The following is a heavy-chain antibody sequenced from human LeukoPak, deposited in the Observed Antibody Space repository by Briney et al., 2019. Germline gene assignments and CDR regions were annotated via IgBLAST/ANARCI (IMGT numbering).Heavy chain of an antibody. Sequence: KPSETLSLTCTVSGVSVSSGSYYWSWIRQPPGKGLEWIGYIYYSGSTNYNPSLKSRVTISVDTSKNQFSLKLSSVTAADTAVYYCARGGSRLTTAGDLDYWGQGTLVTVSS. CDR3: ARGGSRLTTAGDLDY. V-gene: IGHV4-61*01. CDR2: IYYSGST. CDR1: GVSVSSGSYY. J-gene: IGHJ4*02. D-gene: IGHD3-16*01.